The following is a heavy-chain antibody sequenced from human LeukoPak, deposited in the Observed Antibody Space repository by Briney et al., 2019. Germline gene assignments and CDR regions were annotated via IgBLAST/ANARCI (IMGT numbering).Heavy chain of an antibody. CDR1: GFTFSSYA. CDR2: ISGSGGST. V-gene: IGHV3-23*01. J-gene: IGHJ4*02. D-gene: IGHD6-19*01. Sequence: GGSLRLSCAASGFTFSSYAMSWVRQAPGKGLEWVSAISGSGGSTYYADSVKGRFTISRDNSKNTLYLQMNSLRAEDTAVYYCAKGHSSGWYFTYFDYWGQGTLVTVSS. CDR3: AKGHSSGWYFTYFDY.